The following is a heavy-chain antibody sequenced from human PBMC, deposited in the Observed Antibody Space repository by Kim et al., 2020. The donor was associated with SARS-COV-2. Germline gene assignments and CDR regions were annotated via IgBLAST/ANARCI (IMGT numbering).Heavy chain of an antibody. CDR3: ARESIVVRGVMDV. V-gene: IGHV4-59*01. D-gene: IGHD3-10*01. Sequence: SETLSLTCTVSGGSISSYYWSWIRQPPGKGLEWIGYIYYSGSTNYNPSLKSRVTISVDTSKNQFSLKLSSVTAADTAVYYCARESIVVRGVMDVWGQGTTVTVSS. CDR1: GGSISSYY. CDR2: IYYSGST. J-gene: IGHJ6*02.